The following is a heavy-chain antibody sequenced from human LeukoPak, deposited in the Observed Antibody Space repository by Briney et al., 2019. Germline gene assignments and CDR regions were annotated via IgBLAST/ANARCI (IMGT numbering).Heavy chain of an antibody. CDR3: AKEGEVGTMLRLYYFDY. CDR2: IRPDGSYT. Sequence: TGGSLRLSCTASGSTFSNYWMHWVRQAPGKGLVWVSRIRPDGSYTTYADSVKGRFTISRDNAKTTLYLQMNSLRAEDTAVYYCAKEGEVGTMLRLYYFDYWGQGTLVTVSS. CDR1: GSTFSNYW. J-gene: IGHJ4*02. V-gene: IGHV3-74*01. D-gene: IGHD3-10*01.